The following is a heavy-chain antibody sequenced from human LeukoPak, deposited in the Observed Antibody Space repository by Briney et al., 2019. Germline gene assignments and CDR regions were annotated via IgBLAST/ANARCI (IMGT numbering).Heavy chain of an antibody. J-gene: IGHJ4*02. D-gene: IGHD1-14*01. V-gene: IGHV3-23*01. CDR2: ISGSGGRT. CDR1: GFTFSSYA. Sequence: PGGSLRLSCAASGFTFSSYAMSWVRQAPGKGLEWVSTISGSGGRTYYVDSVKGRFTISRDNSKNTLYLQMNSLSAEDTAVYYCAKEIPVSGDPFDYWGQGTLVTVSS. CDR3: AKEIPVSGDPFDY.